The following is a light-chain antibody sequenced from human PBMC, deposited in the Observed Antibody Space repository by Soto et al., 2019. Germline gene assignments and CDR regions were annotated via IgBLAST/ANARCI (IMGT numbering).Light chain of an antibody. CDR2: GAY. CDR3: QQYSSSPLT. J-gene: IGKJ1*01. Sequence: EIVLTQSPGTLSLSPGERATLSCRARQSVSSSYLAWYQQKPGQAPRLLIYGAYSRATGNPDRFSGSGSGTDFTLTISRLEPKDFAVYYCQQYSSSPLTFGQGTKVEIK. V-gene: IGKV3-20*01. CDR1: QSVSSSY.